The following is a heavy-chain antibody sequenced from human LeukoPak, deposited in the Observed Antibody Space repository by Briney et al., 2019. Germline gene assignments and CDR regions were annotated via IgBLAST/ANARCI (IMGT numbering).Heavy chain of an antibody. Sequence: GGSLRLSCAASGFTFSSYSMNWVRQAPGKGLEWVSYISSSSSTIYYADSVKGRFTISRDNAKNSLYLQMNGLRAEDTAVYYCASLDQDIVVVPAAGDGFDIWGQGTMVTVSS. CDR1: GFTFSSYS. D-gene: IGHD2-2*01. V-gene: IGHV3-48*01. J-gene: IGHJ3*02. CDR2: ISSSSSTI. CDR3: ASLDQDIVVVPAAGDGFDI.